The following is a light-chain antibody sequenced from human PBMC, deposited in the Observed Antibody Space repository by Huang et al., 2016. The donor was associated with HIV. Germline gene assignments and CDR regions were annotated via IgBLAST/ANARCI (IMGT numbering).Light chain of an antibody. V-gene: IGKV1-NL1*01. CDR3: QQYFTSPPWT. J-gene: IGKJ2*01. Sequence: DIQMTQSPSSLSASLGDRVTITCRASQGISNYLAWYQQKPGKAPNLLLDATSRLKSGVPSRFSGSGSGTTYTLTVSSLQPEDVATYYCQQYFTSPPWTFGQGTRLEIK. CDR1: QGISNY. CDR2: ATS.